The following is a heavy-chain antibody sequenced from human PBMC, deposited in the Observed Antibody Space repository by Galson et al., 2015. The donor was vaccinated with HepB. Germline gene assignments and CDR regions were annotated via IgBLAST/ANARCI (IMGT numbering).Heavy chain of an antibody. J-gene: IGHJ6*02. CDR3: ARDFVLLPAAHRGMDV. CDR2: MNPNSGNT. D-gene: IGHD2-2*01. V-gene: IGHV1-8*01. CDR1: GYTFSSYD. Sequence: SVKVSCKAFGYTFSSYDVTWVRQASGQGLEWMGWMNPNSGNTGFAPEFQGRVTITADESTSTAYMELSSLRSEDTALYYCARDFVLLPAAHRGMDVWGQGTTVTVSS.